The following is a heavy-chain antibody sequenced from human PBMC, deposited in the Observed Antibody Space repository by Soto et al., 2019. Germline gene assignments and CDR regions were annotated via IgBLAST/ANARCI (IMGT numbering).Heavy chain of an antibody. CDR2: IYYSGST. V-gene: IGHV4-59*01. CDR1: GGSISSYY. Sequence: SETLSLTCTVSGGSISSYYWSWIRQPPGKGLEWIGYIYYSGSTNYNPSLKSRVTISVDTSKNQFSLKLSSVTAADTAVYYCARYGSGSYYNVYYFDYWGQGTLVTVSS. J-gene: IGHJ4*02. CDR3: ARYGSGSYYNVYYFDY. D-gene: IGHD3-10*01.